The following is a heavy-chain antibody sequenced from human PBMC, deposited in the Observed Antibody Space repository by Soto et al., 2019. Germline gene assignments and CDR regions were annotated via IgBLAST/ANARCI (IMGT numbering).Heavy chain of an antibody. CDR1: GFVFKDSS. CDR3: TRLISAAQDY. CDR2: IRDRAYNYAT. V-gene: IGHV3-73*01. J-gene: IGHJ4*02. Sequence: EVLLVESGGGVVQPGGSLKLSCVASGFVFKDSSIHWVRQASGKGLEWVGRIRDRAYNYATAYTASVKGRFTISSDDSNNTAYLQMNSISTEDTDIYYCTRLISAAQDYWGQGTMVTVSS. D-gene: IGHD3-10*01.